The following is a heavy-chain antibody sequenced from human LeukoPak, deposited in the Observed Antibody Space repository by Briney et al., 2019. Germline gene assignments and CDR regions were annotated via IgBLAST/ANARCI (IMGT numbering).Heavy chain of an antibody. V-gene: IGHV4-31*03. Sequence: PSETLSPTCTVSGGSISSGGYYWSWIRQHPGKGLEWIGYIYYSGSTYYNPSLKSRVTISVDTSKNQFSLKLSSVTAADTAVYYCARGHGSGSYGYNWFDPWGQGTLVTVSS. J-gene: IGHJ5*02. D-gene: IGHD3-10*01. CDR2: IYYSGST. CDR3: ARGHGSGSYGYNWFDP. CDR1: GGSISSGGYY.